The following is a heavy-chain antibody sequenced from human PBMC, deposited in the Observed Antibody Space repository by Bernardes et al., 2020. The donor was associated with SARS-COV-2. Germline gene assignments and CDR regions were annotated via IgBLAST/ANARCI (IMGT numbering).Heavy chain of an antibody. Sequence: SETLSLTCTVSGGSISSGSYYWSWIRQPAGKGLEWIGRIYTSGSTNYNPSLKSRVTISVDTSKNQFSLKLSSVTAADTAVYYCARDGELGYYFDWLIRSDRWFDPWGQGSLVAVSS. CDR2: IYTSGST. J-gene: IGHJ5*02. CDR3: ARDGELGYYFDWLIRSDRWFDP. V-gene: IGHV4-61*02. D-gene: IGHD3-9*01. CDR1: GGSISSGSYY.